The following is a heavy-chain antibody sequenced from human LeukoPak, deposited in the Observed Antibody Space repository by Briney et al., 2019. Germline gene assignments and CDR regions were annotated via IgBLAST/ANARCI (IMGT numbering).Heavy chain of an antibody. V-gene: IGHV3-21*01. CDR1: GFTFSSYS. J-gene: IGHJ4*02. Sequence: GGSLRLSCAASGFTFSSYSMNWVRQAPGKGLEWVSSISSSSSYIYHADSMKGRFTISRDNAKNSLYLQMNSLRAEDTAVYYCAREVHCSGGSCPPGDYWGQGTLVTVSS. D-gene: IGHD2-15*01. CDR2: ISSSSSYI. CDR3: AREVHCSGGSCPPGDY.